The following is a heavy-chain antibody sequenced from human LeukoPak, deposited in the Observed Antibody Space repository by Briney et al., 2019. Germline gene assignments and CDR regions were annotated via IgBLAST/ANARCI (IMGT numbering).Heavy chain of an antibody. Sequence: PGGSLRLSCAASGFTFGSYNMNWVRQASGKGLEWVGLIDRPAKSYATAYGASVGGRFTISRDDSKNTAYLQMDSLKTEDTALYYCTRDRGTYNWLDPWGQGTLVTVSS. J-gene: IGHJ5*02. CDR2: IDRPAKSYAT. V-gene: IGHV3-73*01. D-gene: IGHD1-26*01. CDR3: TRDRGTYNWLDP. CDR1: GFTFGSYN.